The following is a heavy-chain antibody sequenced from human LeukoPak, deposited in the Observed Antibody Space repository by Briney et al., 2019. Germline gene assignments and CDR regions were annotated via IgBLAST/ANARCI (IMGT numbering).Heavy chain of an antibody. CDR2: INPNSGGT. D-gene: IGHD6-13*01. CDR1: GYTFTGYY. CDR3: ARGYSSSWYDMDYFDY. Sequence: GASVKVSCKASGYTFTGYYMHWVRQAPGQGLEWMGRINPNSGGTNYAQKFQGRVTMTRDTSISTAYMELSRLRSEDTAVYYCARGYSSSWYDMDYFDYWGQGTMVTVSS. J-gene: IGHJ4*02. V-gene: IGHV1-2*06.